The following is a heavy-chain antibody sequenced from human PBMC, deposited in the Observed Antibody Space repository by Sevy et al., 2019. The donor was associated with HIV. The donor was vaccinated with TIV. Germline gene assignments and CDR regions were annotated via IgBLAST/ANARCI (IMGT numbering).Heavy chain of an antibody. CDR3: AGGPLRAGNYYYGMDV. J-gene: IGHJ6*02. Sequence: GGSLRLSCAASGFTVSSNYMSWVRQAPGKGLEWVSVIYSGGSTYYADSVKGRFTISRDNSKNTLYLQMNSLRAEDTAVYYCAGGPLRAGNYYYGMDVWGQGTTVTVSS. CDR2: IYSGGST. CDR1: GFTVSSNY. V-gene: IGHV3-53*01. D-gene: IGHD6-13*01.